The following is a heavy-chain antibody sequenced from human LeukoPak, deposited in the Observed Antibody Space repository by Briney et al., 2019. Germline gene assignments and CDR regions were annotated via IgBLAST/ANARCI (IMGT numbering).Heavy chain of an antibody. CDR1: GFTFTSYA. Sequence: GGSLRLSCAASGFTFTSYAMSWVRQAPGKGLEWVSAISGSGGSTYYADSVKGRFTISRDNSKNTLYLQMNSLRAEDTAVYYCAKHVEMATIVSLCDYWGQGTLVTVSS. CDR2: ISGSGGST. CDR3: AKHVEMATIVSLCDY. D-gene: IGHD5-24*01. J-gene: IGHJ4*02. V-gene: IGHV3-23*01.